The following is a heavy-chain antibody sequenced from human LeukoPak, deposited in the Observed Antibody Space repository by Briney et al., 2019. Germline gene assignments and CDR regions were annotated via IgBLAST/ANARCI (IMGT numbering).Heavy chain of an antibody. Sequence: SETLSLTCAVHGGSFSGYYWSWIRQPPGKGLEWIGEINHSGSTNYNPSLKSRVTISVDTSKNQFSLKLSSVTAADTAVYYCARETGYCSGGSCYSSWFDPWGQGTLVTVSS. J-gene: IGHJ5*02. CDR1: GGSFSGYY. CDR2: INHSGST. CDR3: ARETGYCSGGSCYSSWFDP. D-gene: IGHD2-15*01. V-gene: IGHV4-34*01.